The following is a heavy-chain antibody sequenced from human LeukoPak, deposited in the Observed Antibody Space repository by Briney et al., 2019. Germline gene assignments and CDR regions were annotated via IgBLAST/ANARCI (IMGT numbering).Heavy chain of an antibody. Sequence: GGSLRLSCAASGFTFSSYAMSWVRQAPGKGLEWVSVLYSGGNTYYVDSVKGRFTISRHNSKNTLYLQMNSLKPEDTAVYFCAKDRGDFPWGQGTLVTVSS. CDR3: AKDRGDFP. CDR2: LYSGGNT. V-gene: IGHV3-23*03. D-gene: IGHD2-21*02. CDR1: GFTFSSYA. J-gene: IGHJ5*02.